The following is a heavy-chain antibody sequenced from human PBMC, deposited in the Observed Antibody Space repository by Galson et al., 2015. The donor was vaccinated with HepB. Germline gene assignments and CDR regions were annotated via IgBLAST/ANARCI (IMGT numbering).Heavy chain of an antibody. Sequence: SVKVSCKASGYTFTGYYMHWVRQAPGQGLEWMGWINPNSGGTNYAQKFQGRVTMTRDTSISTAYMELSRLRSDDTAVYYCARAVANYYYYMDVWGKGTTVTVSS. CDR1: GYTFTGYY. J-gene: IGHJ6*03. CDR2: INPNSGGT. D-gene: IGHD6-19*01. CDR3: ARAVANYYYYMDV. V-gene: IGHV1-2*02.